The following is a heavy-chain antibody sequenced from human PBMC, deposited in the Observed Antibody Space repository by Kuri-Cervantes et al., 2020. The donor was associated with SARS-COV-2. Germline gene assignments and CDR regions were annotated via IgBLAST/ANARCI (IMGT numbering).Heavy chain of an antibody. Sequence: GSLRLSCGVYGGSFSDYYWTWIRQPPMKGLEWIGEINHTGSATYNPSLKSRVTISVDTSKNQFSLKLSSVTAADTAVYYCARGRGSSWRLNAFDIWGQGTMVTVSS. J-gene: IGHJ3*02. CDR2: INHTGSA. D-gene: IGHD6-13*01. V-gene: IGHV4-34*01. CDR3: ARGRGSSWRLNAFDI. CDR1: GGSFSDYY.